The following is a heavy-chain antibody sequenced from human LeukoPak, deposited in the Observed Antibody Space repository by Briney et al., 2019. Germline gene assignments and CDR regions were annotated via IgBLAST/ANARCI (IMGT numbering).Heavy chain of an antibody. CDR3: AKDAYGDRLRDLDY. D-gene: IGHD4-17*01. J-gene: IGHJ4*02. Sequence: GGSLRLSCAASGFTFSSYGMHWVRQAPGKGLEWVAFIRYNGSNKYYAESVKGRFTISRDNSKNTLYLQMNSLRAEDTAVYYCAKDAYGDRLRDLDYWGQGTLVTVSS. CDR2: IRYNGSNK. V-gene: IGHV3-30*02. CDR1: GFTFSSYG.